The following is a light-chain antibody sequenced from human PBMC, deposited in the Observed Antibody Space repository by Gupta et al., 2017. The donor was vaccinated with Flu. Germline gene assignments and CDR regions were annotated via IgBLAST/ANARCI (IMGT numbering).Light chain of an antibody. CDR1: NIGSKS. V-gene: IGLV3-21*02. J-gene: IGLJ2*01. CDR3: QVWDSSSDHVV. CDR2: DDS. Sequence: SHVLTQPPSVSVAPGQTARITCGGNNIGSKSVHWYQQKPGPAPVLVVYDDSDRPSGTPERFSGSNSGNTATLTISRVEAGDEADYYCQVWDSSSDHVVFGGGTKLTVL.